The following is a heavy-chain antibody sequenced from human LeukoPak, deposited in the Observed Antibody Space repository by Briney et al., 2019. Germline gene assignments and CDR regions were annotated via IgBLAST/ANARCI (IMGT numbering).Heavy chain of an antibody. CDR2: IAYDGGNI. Sequence: PGGSLRLSCAASGFTLSSSGMHWVRQAPGKGLEWVAIIAYDGGNIYYADSVKGRFTISRDNSKNTPYLQMNSLRAEDTAVYFCAKDSASGYSSSWYPQYWGQGTLVTVSS. D-gene: IGHD6-13*01. J-gene: IGHJ4*02. CDR1: GFTLSSSG. CDR3: AKDSASGYSSSWYPQY. V-gene: IGHV3-30*18.